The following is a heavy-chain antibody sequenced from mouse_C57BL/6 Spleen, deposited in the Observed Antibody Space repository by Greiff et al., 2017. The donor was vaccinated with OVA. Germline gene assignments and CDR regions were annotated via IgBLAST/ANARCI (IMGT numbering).Heavy chain of an antibody. Sequence: QVQLQQSGAELARPGASVKLSCKASGYTFTSYGISWVQQRTGQGLEWIGAIYPRSGNTYYNEKFKGKATLTADKSSSTAYMELRSLTSEDSAVYFCARGFTTVVANAMDYWGQGTSVTVSS. J-gene: IGHJ4*01. D-gene: IGHD1-1*01. CDR1: GYTFTSYG. CDR2: IYPRSGNT. CDR3: ARGFTTVVANAMDY. V-gene: IGHV1-81*01.